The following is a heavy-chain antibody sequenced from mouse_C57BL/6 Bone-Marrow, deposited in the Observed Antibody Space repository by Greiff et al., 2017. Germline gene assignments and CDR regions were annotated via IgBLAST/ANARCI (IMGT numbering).Heavy chain of an antibody. D-gene: IGHD2-2*01. V-gene: IGHV14-4*01. CDR1: GFNIKDDY. CDR2: IDPENGDT. J-gene: IGHJ2*01. Sequence: VQLQQSGAELVRPGASVKLSCTASGFNIKDDYMHWVKQRPEQGLEWIGWIDPENGDTEYASKFQGKATITADTSSNTAYLQLSSLTSEDTAVYYCTSAYGSLFDYWGQGTPLTVSS. CDR3: TSAYGSLFDY.